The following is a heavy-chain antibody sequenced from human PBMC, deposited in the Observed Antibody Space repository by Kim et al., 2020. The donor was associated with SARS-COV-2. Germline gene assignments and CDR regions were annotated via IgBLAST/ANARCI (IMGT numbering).Heavy chain of an antibody. CDR3: AMGIAAAGPFPGALNWFDP. V-gene: IGHV4-31*03. Sequence: SETLSLTCTVSGGSISSGGYYWSWIRQHPGKGLEWIGYIYYSGSTYYNPSLKSRVTISVDTSKNQFSLKLSSVTAADTAVYYCAMGIAAAGPFPGALNWFDPWGQGTLVTVSS. J-gene: IGHJ5*02. CDR1: GGSISSGGYY. D-gene: IGHD6-13*01. CDR2: IYYSGST.